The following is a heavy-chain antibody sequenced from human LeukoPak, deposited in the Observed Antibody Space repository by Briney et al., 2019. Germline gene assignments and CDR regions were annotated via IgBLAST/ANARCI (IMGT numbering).Heavy chain of an antibody. V-gene: IGHV3-30*04. CDR3: ARGTTMVRGAIKC. Sequence: GGSLRLSCAASGFTFSSYAMHWVRQAPGKGLEWVAVISYDGSNKYYADSVKGRFTISRDNSKNTLYLQMNSLRAEDTAVYYCARGTTMVRGAIKCWGQGTLVTVSS. CDR1: GFTFSSYA. D-gene: IGHD3-10*01. CDR2: ISYDGSNK. J-gene: IGHJ4*02.